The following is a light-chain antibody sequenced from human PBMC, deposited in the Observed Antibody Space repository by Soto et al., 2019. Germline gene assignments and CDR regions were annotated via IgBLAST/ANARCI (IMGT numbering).Light chain of an antibody. CDR3: QKYDTAPHT. V-gene: IGKV1-27*01. CDR2: ASS. J-gene: IGKJ1*01. CDR1: QGIIDY. Sequence: DIQMTQAPSSLSAAVGDTVTITCRASQGIIDYLAWYQQRPWKVPKLLNYASSTLQTGVPSRFSGSGAGKDFTLPISSLQPEDVATYYCQKYDTAPHTFGQGTRVEIK.